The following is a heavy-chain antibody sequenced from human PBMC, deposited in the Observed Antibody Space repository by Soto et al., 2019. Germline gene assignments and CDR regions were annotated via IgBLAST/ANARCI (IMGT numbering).Heavy chain of an antibody. CDR2: IYTSGST. D-gene: IGHD2-2*01. Sequence: SETLSLTCTVSGGSISSYYWSWIRQPAGKGLEWIGRIYTSGSTNYNPSLKSPITMSVDTSKNPFSLYLSSVTAADTAVYYCAREKWGDQGGSDWCDPWGQGTLVTVSS. CDR1: GGSISSYY. J-gene: IGHJ5*02. CDR3: AREKWGDQGGSDWCDP. V-gene: IGHV4-4*07.